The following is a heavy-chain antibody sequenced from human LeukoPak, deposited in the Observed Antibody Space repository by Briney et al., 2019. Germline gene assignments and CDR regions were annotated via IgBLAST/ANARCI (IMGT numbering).Heavy chain of an antibody. D-gene: IGHD3-10*01. CDR3: ARRRYGLGSYSDAFDI. Sequence: GGSLRLSCAASGFTFSSYWMSWVRQAPRKGLEWVANIKQDGSEKYYVDSVKGRFTISRENAKNSLSLQMNSLRAGDTAVYYCARRRYGLGSYSDAFDIWGQGTMVTVSS. J-gene: IGHJ3*02. V-gene: IGHV3-7*02. CDR2: IKQDGSEK. CDR1: GFTFSSYW.